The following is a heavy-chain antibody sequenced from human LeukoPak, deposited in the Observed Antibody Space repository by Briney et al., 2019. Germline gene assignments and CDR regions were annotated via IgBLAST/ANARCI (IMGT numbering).Heavy chain of an antibody. V-gene: IGHV3-7*01. CDR1: GFTFSNYW. CDR2: IRPDGDGD. Sequence: GGCLRLSCAASGFTFSNYWMSWVRQAPGKGLEWVASIRPDGDGDHFMDSVKGRFTISRDNAERSLFLQMNSLRADDTAVYYCARSMGGVTTYDSWGQGTLVTVSS. J-gene: IGHJ4*02. D-gene: IGHD4-11*01. CDR3: ARSMGGVTTYDS.